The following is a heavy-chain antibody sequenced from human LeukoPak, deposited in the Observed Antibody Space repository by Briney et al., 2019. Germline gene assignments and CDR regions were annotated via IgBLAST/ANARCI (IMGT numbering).Heavy chain of an antibody. D-gene: IGHD3-3*01. CDR2: ITNSGAST. Sequence: GGSLRHSCAASGFTFSSYAMTWVRQAPGKGLEWVSAITNSGASTFYADSVKGRFTISRDNSKNTLYLQMNSLRAEDAAVYYCARDFRSGFPNWFDPWGQGALVTVSS. V-gene: IGHV3-23*01. CDR3: ARDFRSGFPNWFDP. J-gene: IGHJ5*02. CDR1: GFTFSSYA.